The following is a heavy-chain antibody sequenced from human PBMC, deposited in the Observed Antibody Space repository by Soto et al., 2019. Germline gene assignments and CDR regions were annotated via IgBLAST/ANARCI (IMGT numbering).Heavy chain of an antibody. Sequence: EVQLVESGGGLVQPGGSLRLSCAGSGFTFSNYWMHWVRQAPGKGLEWVSRIDHDGPTDYADSVRGRFTISRDNAENTLYLLMNSLRPEDTAVYYCVRESHGDYWGQGTLVTVSS. V-gene: IGHV3-74*02. CDR3: VRESHGDY. CDR2: IDHDGPT. CDR1: GFTFSNYW. J-gene: IGHJ4*02.